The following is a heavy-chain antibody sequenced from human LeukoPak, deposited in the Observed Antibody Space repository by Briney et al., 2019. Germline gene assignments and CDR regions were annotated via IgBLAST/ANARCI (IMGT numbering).Heavy chain of an antibody. CDR3: ATYVVVTAGLY. J-gene: IGHJ4*02. V-gene: IGHV3-21*01. D-gene: IGHD2-21*02. CDR1: GFTFSSYS. Sequence: GGSLRLSCAASGFTFSSYSMNWVRQAPGKGLEWVSSISSSSSYIYYADSVKGRFTISRDNAKNTLYLQMNSLGAEDTAVYYCATYVVVTAGLYWGQGTLVSVSS. CDR2: ISSSSSYI.